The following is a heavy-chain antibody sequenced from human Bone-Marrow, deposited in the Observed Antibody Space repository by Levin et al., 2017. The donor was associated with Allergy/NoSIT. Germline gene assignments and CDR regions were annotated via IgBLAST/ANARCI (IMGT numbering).Heavy chain of an antibody. CDR3: ATDDTISVHSFHF. CDR1: GYTLTDSY. Sequence: ASVKVSCKVSGYTLTDSYIHWVRQAPGKGLEWVGGLDPEDGETTYAQKFQGRVTMTADTSIQTAYMEVSSLTSDDTAVYFCATDDTISVHSFHFWGQGTMVTVSS. V-gene: IGHV1-24*01. D-gene: IGHD2-21*01. J-gene: IGHJ3*01. CDR2: LDPEDGET.